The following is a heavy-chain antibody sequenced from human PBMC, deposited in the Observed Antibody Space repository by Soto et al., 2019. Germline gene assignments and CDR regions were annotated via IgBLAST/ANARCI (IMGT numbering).Heavy chain of an antibody. CDR1: GPTFGNHA. Sequence: GGSLRLSCAASGPTFGNHAMTWARRPPGKGLEWVSTIDSGGVNTHYADSVKGRFTISRDNSRNTLYLQMNNLRPEDTALYYCVSWVSAHFDFWGRGTQVTVSS. CDR3: VSWVSAHFDF. J-gene: IGHJ4*02. CDR2: IDSGGVNT. V-gene: IGHV3-23*01. D-gene: IGHD2-8*01.